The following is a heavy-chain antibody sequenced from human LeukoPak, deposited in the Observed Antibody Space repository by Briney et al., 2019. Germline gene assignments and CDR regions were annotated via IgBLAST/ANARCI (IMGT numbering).Heavy chain of an antibody. CDR2: INTHSSDI. Sequence: GGSLRLSCAASGFTFSRYAMNWVRQAPGKGLEWVSYINTHSSDIHYADSVKGRFTISRDNARNTLYLQLSSLRAEDSAVYYCARDTFHPGLIDSWGQGTLVTASS. V-gene: IGHV3-21*05. CDR3: ARDTFHPGLIDS. CDR1: GFTFSRYA. D-gene: IGHD2-21*01. J-gene: IGHJ4*02.